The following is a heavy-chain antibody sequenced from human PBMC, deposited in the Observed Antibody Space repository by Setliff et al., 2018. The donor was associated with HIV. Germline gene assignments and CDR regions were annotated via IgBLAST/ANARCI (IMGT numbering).Heavy chain of an antibody. CDR2: IYHSGST. J-gene: IGHJ5*02. CDR1: GGAMRVDGYY. Sequence: PSETLSLTCSVSGGAMRVDGYYGSWIRHHPGQGLERLGYIYHSGSTFYNPSLESRLIISMEPRKNQFSLKLSSVTAADTAVYYCVRVDPPYRYGGWFDPWGQGALVTVSS. CDR3: VRVDPPYRYGGWFDP. D-gene: IGHD4-17*01. V-gene: IGHV4-31*03.